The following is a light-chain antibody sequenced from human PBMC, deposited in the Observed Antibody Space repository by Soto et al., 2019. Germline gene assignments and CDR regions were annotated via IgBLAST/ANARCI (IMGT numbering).Light chain of an antibody. Sequence: EIVLTQSPATLSLSPGERATLSCRASQSVSRYLAWYQHKVGQAPRLLIYDASSRATGIPARFSGSGSGAGFTLTISSLEPEDFAVYYCHQRSNWPLTFGKGTKVPIK. CDR2: DAS. CDR3: HQRSNWPLT. CDR1: QSVSRY. V-gene: IGKV3-11*01. J-gene: IGKJ1*01.